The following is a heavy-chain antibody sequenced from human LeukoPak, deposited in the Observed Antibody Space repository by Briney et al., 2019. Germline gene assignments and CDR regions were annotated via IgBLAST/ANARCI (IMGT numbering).Heavy chain of an antibody. D-gene: IGHD1-14*01. J-gene: IGHJ4*02. Sequence: ASETLSLTCTVSGGSSSSYYWSWIRQPPGKGLEWIGYIYYSGSTNYNPSLKSRVTISVDTSKNQFSLKLSSVTAADTAVYYCARGEGTPPFDYWGQGTLVTVSS. CDR3: ARGEGTPPFDY. CDR2: IYYSGST. V-gene: IGHV4-59*01. CDR1: GGSSSSYY.